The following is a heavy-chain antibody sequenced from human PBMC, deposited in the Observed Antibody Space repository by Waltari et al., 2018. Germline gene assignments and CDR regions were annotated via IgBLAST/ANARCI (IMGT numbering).Heavy chain of an antibody. Sequence: QVQLQESGPGLVKPSETLSLPCTVSGYSISSGYYWGWIRQPPGKGLEWIGSIYHSGSTYYNPSLKSRVTISVDTSKNQFSLKLSSVTAADTAVYYCARGDSGSYFDYWGQGTLVTVSS. V-gene: IGHV4-38-2*02. CDR1: GYSISSGYY. CDR3: ARGDSGSYFDY. J-gene: IGHJ4*02. CDR2: IYHSGST. D-gene: IGHD1-26*01.